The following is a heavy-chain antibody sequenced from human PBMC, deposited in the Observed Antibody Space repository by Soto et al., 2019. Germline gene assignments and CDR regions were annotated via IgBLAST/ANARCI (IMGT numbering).Heavy chain of an antibody. D-gene: IGHD2-2*01. CDR2: ISTNKGST. V-gene: IGHV1-18*04. J-gene: IGHJ4*02. Sequence: QVQLVQSGAEVKEPGASVKVSCKASGYTSTSFGISWVRQVPGQGLEWMGWISTNKGSTKYAQKFQGRITMTTDASTSTAYMELRSLRSDDTAVYYCGREYCPSIGCFGVDYWGQGTLVTVSS. CDR3: GREYCPSIGCFGVDY. CDR1: GYTSTSFG.